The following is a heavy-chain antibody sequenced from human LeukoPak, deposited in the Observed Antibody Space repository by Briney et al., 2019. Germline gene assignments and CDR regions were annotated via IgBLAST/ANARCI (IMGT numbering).Heavy chain of an antibody. CDR2: LSGSADRT. CDR1: GLIFSNYG. Sequence: GGSLRLSCAGSGLIFSNYGMSWVRQAPGKGLEWVSALSGSADRTYYADSVKGRFTISRDNSKNTLFLHINSLRADDTAVYYCAKDRLGAILYFDSWGQGTLVTVSS. CDR3: AKDRLGAILYFDS. D-gene: IGHD1-26*01. V-gene: IGHV3-23*01. J-gene: IGHJ4*02.